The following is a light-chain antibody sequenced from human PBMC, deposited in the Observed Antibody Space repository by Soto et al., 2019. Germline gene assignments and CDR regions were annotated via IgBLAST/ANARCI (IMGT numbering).Light chain of an antibody. Sequence: DIVMTQSPDSLAVSLDERATINCKSSQSVLSSSNNKNYLAWYQQKPGQPPKLLIYWASTRESGVPDRFSGSGSGTDFILTISSLQAEDVAVYYCQQYYSTPYTFGQGTKLEIK. CDR1: QSVLSSSNNKNY. V-gene: IGKV4-1*01. J-gene: IGKJ2*01. CDR3: QQYYSTPYT. CDR2: WAS.